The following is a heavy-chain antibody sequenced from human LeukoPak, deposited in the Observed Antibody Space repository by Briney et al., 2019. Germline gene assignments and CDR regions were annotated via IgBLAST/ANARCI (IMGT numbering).Heavy chain of an antibody. J-gene: IGHJ4*02. CDR1: GYSFTSHW. Sequence: GESLKISCKGSGYSFTSHWIGWVRQMPGKGLEWMGIIYPGDSDTRYNPSFKGQVTMSADKSISTAYLQWNSLKAADSAMHYCARHRNPYESSGFRYYFDYWGQGTLVTVSS. V-gene: IGHV5-51*01. D-gene: IGHD3-22*01. CDR3: ARHRNPYESSGFRYYFDY. CDR2: IYPGDSDT.